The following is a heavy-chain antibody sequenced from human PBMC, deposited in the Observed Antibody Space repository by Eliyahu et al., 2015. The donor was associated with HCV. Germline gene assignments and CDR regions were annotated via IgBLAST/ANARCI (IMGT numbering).Heavy chain of an antibody. J-gene: IGHJ4*02. D-gene: IGHD2-2*02. CDR2: ISYDGSNK. V-gene: IGHV3-30*18. CDR1: GFTFSGYG. CDR3: AKDFDDQLLYDY. Sequence: QVQLVESGGGVVQPGRSLRLSCAASGFTFSGYGMHWVRQAPGKGLEWVAVISYDGSNKYYADSVKGRFTISRDNSKNTLYLQMNSLRAEDTAVYYCAKDFDDQLLYDYWGQGTLVTVSS.